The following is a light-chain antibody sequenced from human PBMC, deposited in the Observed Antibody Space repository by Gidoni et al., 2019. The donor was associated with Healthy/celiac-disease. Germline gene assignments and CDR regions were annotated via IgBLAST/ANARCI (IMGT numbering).Light chain of an antibody. Sequence: VTPGEPASISCRSSQSLLHSNGYNYLDWYLQKPGQSPQLLIYLGSNRASGVPDRFSGSGSGTDFTLKISRVEAEDVGVYYCMQALQTPWTFXXXTKVEIK. J-gene: IGKJ1*01. V-gene: IGKV2-28*01. CDR1: QSLLHSNGYNY. CDR3: MQALQTPWT. CDR2: LGS.